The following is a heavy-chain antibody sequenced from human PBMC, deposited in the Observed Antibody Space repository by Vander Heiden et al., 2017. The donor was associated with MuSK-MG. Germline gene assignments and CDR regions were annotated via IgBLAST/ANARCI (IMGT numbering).Heavy chain of an antibody. V-gene: IGHV3-49*03. CDR1: GFIFGDYA. Sequence: EVQLVESGGGLVQPGRSLRLSCTASGFIFGDYAMSWFRQAPGKGLEWVGFIRSKADGGTTEYAASVKGRFTISRDDSKSIAYLQMNSLKTEDTAVYYCTRYSYGPYYFDYWGQGTLVTVSS. D-gene: IGHD5-18*01. CDR2: IRSKADGGTT. J-gene: IGHJ4*02. CDR3: TRYSYGPYYFDY.